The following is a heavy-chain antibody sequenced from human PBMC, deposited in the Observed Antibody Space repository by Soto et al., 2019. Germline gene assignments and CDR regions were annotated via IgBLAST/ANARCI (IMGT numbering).Heavy chain of an antibody. D-gene: IGHD4-17*01. CDR1: GFTFSSYG. Sequence: QVQLVESGGGVVQPGRSLRLSCAASGFTFSSYGMHWVRQAPGKGLEWVAVISYDGSNKYYADSVKGRFTISRDNSKNTLYLQMNSLRSEDTAVYYCAKGHDGDSVSSFDYWGQGTLVTVSS. CDR2: ISYDGSNK. J-gene: IGHJ4*02. CDR3: AKGHDGDSVSSFDY. V-gene: IGHV3-30*18.